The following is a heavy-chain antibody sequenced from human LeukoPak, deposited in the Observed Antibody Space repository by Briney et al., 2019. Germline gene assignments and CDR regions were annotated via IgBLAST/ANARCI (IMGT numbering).Heavy chain of an antibody. Sequence: GGSLRLSCAASGVTFSSYAMSWVRQAPGKGLEWVSAISGSGGSTYYADSVKGRFTISRDNSKNTLYLQMNSLRAEDTAVYYCAKDQGRGWYNYWGQGTLVTVSS. CDR3: AKDQGRGWYNY. CDR1: GVTFSSYA. J-gene: IGHJ4*02. CDR2: ISGSGGST. D-gene: IGHD6-19*01. V-gene: IGHV3-23*01.